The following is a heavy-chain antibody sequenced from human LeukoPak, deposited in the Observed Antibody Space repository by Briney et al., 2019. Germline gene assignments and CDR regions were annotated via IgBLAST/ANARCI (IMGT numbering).Heavy chain of an antibody. CDR3: ARRSGSYYYFDY. D-gene: IGHD1-26*01. V-gene: IGHV4-59*01. CDR2: IYYSGST. CDR1: GGSISSYY. Sequence: SETLSLTCTVSGGSISSYYWSWIRQPPGKGLEWIGYIYYSGSTNYNPSLKSRVTISVDTSKNQFSLKLSSVTAADTAVYYCARRSGSYYYFDYWGQGTLVTVSS. J-gene: IGHJ4*02.